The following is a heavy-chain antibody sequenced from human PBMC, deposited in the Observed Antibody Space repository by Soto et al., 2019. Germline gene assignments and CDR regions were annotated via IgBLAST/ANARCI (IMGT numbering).Heavy chain of an antibody. Sequence: GASVKVSCKASGYTFTSYDINWVRQATGQGLEWMGWMNPNSGNTGYAQKFQGRVTMTRNTSISTAYMELSSLRSEDTAVYYCARLPRGYSYGPSRDYYMDVWGKGTTVTVSS. J-gene: IGHJ6*03. CDR3: ARLPRGYSYGPSRDYYMDV. D-gene: IGHD5-18*01. V-gene: IGHV1-8*01. CDR2: MNPNSGNT. CDR1: GYTFTSYD.